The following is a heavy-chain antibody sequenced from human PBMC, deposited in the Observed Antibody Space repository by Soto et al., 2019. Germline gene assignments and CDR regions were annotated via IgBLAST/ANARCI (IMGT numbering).Heavy chain of an antibody. CDR1: GFNFNDAW. J-gene: IGHJ4*02. CDR3: TTGSFDHQLL. CDR2: IKSKTDGGTT. Sequence: EVQLVESRGGLVKPGGSLRLSCAASGFNFNDAWMNWVRQPPGKGLEWVGRIKSKTDGGTTDYVATVKGRFTISRDDSKDILYLQMNSLKTEDTAVYYCTTGSFDHQLLWGQGALVTVSS. D-gene: IGHD2-2*01. V-gene: IGHV3-15*07.